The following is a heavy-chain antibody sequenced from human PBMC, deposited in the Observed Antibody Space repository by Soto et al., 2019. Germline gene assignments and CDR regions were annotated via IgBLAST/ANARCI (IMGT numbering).Heavy chain of an antibody. CDR2: IYHSGST. J-gene: IGHJ5*02. CDR1: SGSISSSNW. D-gene: IGHD6-19*01. CDR3: SRRDGHCSGWYSWFDP. V-gene: IGHV4-4*02. Sequence: SETLSLTCAVSSGSISSSNWWSWVRQPPGKGLEWIGEIYHSGSTNYNPSLKSRVTISVDKSKNQFSLKLSSVTAADTAVYYCSRRDGHCSGWYSWFDPWGHGTLVTVSS.